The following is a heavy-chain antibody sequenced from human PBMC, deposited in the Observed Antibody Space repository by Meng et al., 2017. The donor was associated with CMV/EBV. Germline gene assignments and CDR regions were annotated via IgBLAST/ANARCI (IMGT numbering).Heavy chain of an antibody. CDR1: GLTFSRCW. Sequence: SGLTFSRCWMHWVRQDPGKGLVWGSRINRDGSSTSNTDSVKGRFTISRDNSKNTLYLQRNSLRAEDTAVYYCAKWGVIAVAGTDDYWGQGTLVTVSS. J-gene: IGHJ4*02. D-gene: IGHD6-19*01. V-gene: IGHV3-74*01. CDR2: INRDGSST. CDR3: AKWGVIAVAGTDDY.